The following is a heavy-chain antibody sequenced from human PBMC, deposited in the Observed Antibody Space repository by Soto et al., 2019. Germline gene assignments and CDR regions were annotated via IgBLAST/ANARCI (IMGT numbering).Heavy chain of an antibody. D-gene: IGHD3-3*01. V-gene: IGHV3-23*01. J-gene: IGHJ4*02. CDR3: AKHDFWTLYNTGLDS. Sequence: GRSLRLSCSASGFTFTSYAMSWVRHAPGKGLEWVSGIIVSGGDTKSADSVKGRFTISRDNFKNMLYLQMNSLRAEDTAVYYCAKHDFWTLYNTGLDSWGQGTLVTVSS. CDR1: GFTFTSYA. CDR2: IIVSGGDT.